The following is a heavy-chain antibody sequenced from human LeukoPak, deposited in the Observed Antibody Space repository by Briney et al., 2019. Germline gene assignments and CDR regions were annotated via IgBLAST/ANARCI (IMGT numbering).Heavy chain of an antibody. D-gene: IGHD5-18*01. Sequence: HPGGSLRLSCAASGFTFSSYGMHWVRQAPGKGLEWVAFIRYDGSNKYYADSVKGRFTISRDNSKNTLYLQMNSLRAEDTAVYYCAKDLIGAMDTAMASYYYYGMDVWGQGTTVTVSS. CDR3: AKDLIGAMDTAMASYYYYGMDV. J-gene: IGHJ6*02. CDR2: IRYDGSNK. V-gene: IGHV3-30*02. CDR1: GFTFSSYG.